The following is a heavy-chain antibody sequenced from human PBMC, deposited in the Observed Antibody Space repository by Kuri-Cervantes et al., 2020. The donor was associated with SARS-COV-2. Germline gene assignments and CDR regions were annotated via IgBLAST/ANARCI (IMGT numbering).Heavy chain of an antibody. CDR2: MNPNSGNT. CDR1: GYTFTSYD. J-gene: IGHJ5*02. D-gene: IGHD3-9*01. CDR3: ARDYDILTGYYPNWFDP. V-gene: IGHV1-8*01. Sequence: ASVKVSCKASGYTFTSYDINWVRQATGQGLEWMGWMNPNSGNTGYAQKFQGRVTMTRNTSISTAYMELSSLRSEDTAVYYCARDYDILTGYYPNWFDPWGQGTLVTVSS.